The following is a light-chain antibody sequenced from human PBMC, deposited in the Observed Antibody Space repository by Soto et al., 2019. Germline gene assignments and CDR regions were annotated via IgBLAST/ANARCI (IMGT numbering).Light chain of an antibody. Sequence: DIQMTQSPSSLSASVGDRVTISCRASQGISNFLAWYQQKPGKVPKLMIYGASTLLSGVPSRFSGSGSGTDFTLTIIRMQPEDVATYYCQKDPSAPWTFGKEIKMEIK. CDR1: QGISNF. J-gene: IGKJ1*01. CDR2: GAS. CDR3: QKDPSAPWT. V-gene: IGKV1-27*01.